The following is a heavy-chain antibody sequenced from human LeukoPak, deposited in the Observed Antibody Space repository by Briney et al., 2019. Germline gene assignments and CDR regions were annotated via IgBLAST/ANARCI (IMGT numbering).Heavy chain of an antibody. V-gene: IGHV5-51*01. CDR3: AKYYYDRSVGPFDY. CDR2: IYPGGSDI. J-gene: IGHJ4*02. D-gene: IGHD3-22*01. Sequence: GESLKISCKGSGYRFSDYWIGWVRQMPGKGLKWMGIIYPGGSDIRYSPSFQGQVTFSADKSISTAYLQWSSLKASDTAMYYCAKYYYDRSVGPFDYWGQGTLVTVSS. CDR1: GYRFSDYW.